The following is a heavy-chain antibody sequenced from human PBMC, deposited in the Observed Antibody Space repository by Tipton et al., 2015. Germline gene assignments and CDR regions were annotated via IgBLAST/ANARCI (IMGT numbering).Heavy chain of an antibody. D-gene: IGHD3-10*01. Sequence: TLSLTCTVSGDSISSGSYYWSWIRQSAGKGLESIGRIYTSGSTNYNPSLKSRVAISLDTSMNQFSLQLISVTAADTAVYYCVRTQSTSKWYGASAFDVWGQGTLVVVSS. V-gene: IGHV4-61*02. J-gene: IGHJ3*01. CDR1: GDSISSGSYY. CDR2: IYTSGST. CDR3: VRTQSTSKWYGASAFDV.